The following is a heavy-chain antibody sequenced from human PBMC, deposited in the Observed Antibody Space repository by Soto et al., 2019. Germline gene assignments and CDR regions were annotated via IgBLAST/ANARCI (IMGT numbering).Heavy chain of an antibody. CDR3: ARGCDCGDYAIDY. Sequence: GGSLRLSCAASGFTFSRIGMHWVRQAPGKGLEWVAVIWYDGSNKYYADSVEGRFTISRDNSKNTLYLQMNSLRAEDTAVYYCARGCDCGDYAIDYWGQGTLVTVSS. CDR1: GFTFSRIG. J-gene: IGHJ4*02. CDR2: IWYDGSNK. D-gene: IGHD4-17*01. V-gene: IGHV3-33*01.